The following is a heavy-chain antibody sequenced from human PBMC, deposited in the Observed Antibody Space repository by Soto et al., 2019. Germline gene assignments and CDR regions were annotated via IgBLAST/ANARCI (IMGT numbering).Heavy chain of an antibody. Sequence: QVQLQESGPGLVKPSQTLSLTCTVSGGSISSGDYYWSWIRQPPGKGLEWIGYIYYSGSTYYNPSRKNRVTISVDTSKNQFSLKLSSVTAADTAVYYCARLSLFDYTGAFDIWGQGTMVTVSS. CDR1: GGSISSGDYY. D-gene: IGHD3-9*01. CDR3: ARLSLFDYTGAFDI. J-gene: IGHJ3*02. CDR2: IYYSGST. V-gene: IGHV4-30-4*01.